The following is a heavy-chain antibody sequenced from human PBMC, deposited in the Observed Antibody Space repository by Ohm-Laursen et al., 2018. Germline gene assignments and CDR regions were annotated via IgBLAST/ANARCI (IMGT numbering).Heavy chain of an antibody. CDR2: IYYSGST. CDR1: GGSVSSGSYY. Sequence: GTLSLTWTVSGGSVSSGSYYWSWIRQPPGKGLEWIGYIYYSGSTNYNPSLKSRVTISVDTSKNQFSLKLSSVTAADTAVYYCARGDYDYYYYYYGMDVWGQGTTVTVSS. V-gene: IGHV4-61*01. J-gene: IGHJ6*02. CDR3: ARGDYDYYYYYYGMDV. D-gene: IGHD3-3*01.